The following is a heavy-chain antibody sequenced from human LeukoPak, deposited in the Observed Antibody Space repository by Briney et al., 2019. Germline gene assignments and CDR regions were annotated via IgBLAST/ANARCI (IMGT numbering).Heavy chain of an antibody. Sequence: SETLSLTCTVSGGSISSYYWSWIRQPPGERLEWIGYIYYSGSTNYNPSLKSRVAISVDTSKNQFSLKLSSVTAADTAVYYCARAARDYEIDYWGQGTLVTVSS. CDR1: GGSISSYY. J-gene: IGHJ4*02. V-gene: IGHV4-59*01. D-gene: IGHD4-17*01. CDR3: ARAARDYEIDY. CDR2: IYYSGST.